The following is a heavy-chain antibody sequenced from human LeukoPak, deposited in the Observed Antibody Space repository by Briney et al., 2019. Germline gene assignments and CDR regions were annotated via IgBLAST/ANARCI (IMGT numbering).Heavy chain of an antibody. CDR2: INPNSGGT. D-gene: IGHD5-18*01. CDR1: GYTFTGYY. Sequence: ASVKVSCKASGYTFTGYYMHWVRQAPGQGLEWMGRINPNSGGTNYAQKFQGRVTMTRDTYISTAYMERSRLRSDATAVYYCARGLGYGPRGHWGQGTLVTVSS. V-gene: IGHV1-2*06. J-gene: IGHJ4*02. CDR3: ARGLGYGPRGH.